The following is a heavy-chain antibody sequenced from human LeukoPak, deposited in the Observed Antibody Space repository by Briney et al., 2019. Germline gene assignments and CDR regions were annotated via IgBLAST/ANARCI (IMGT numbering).Heavy chain of an antibody. CDR3: AREDGDYFNSNWFDP. CDR2: VHYSGST. Sequence: SETLSLTCTVSGGSISSYYWSWIRQPPGKGLEWIGYVHYSGSTNYNPSLKSRVTISVDTSKNQFSLKLSSVTAADTAVYYCAREDGDYFNSNWFDPWGQGTLVTVSS. CDR1: GGSISSYY. J-gene: IGHJ5*02. V-gene: IGHV4-59*12. D-gene: IGHD4-17*01.